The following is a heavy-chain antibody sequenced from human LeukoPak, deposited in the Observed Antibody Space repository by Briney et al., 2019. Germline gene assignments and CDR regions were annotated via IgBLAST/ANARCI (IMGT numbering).Heavy chain of an antibody. CDR2: ISAYNGNT. Sequence: ASVKVSCKASGYTFTTYGITWVRQAPGQGLEWMGWISAYNGNTNYAQKLQGRVTMTTDTSTSTAYVELRSLRSDDTAVYYCARDQSPGDIVPTTFDYWGQGTLVTVSS. CDR3: ARDQSPGDIVPTTFDY. V-gene: IGHV1-18*04. CDR1: GYTFTTYG. D-gene: IGHD5-12*01. J-gene: IGHJ4*02.